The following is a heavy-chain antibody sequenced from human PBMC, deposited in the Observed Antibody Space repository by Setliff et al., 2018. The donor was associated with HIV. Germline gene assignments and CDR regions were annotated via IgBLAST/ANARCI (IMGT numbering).Heavy chain of an antibody. CDR2: INPNSGGT. CDR1: GYTFTGYY. J-gene: IGHJ4*02. V-gene: IGHV1-2*02. CDR3: ARYTSGWFHLDY. D-gene: IGHD6-19*01. Sequence: ASVKVSCKASGYTFTGYYMHWVRQAPGQGLEWMGWINPNSGGTNYAQKFQGRVTMTRDTSITTAYMELSSLRSDDTAVYYCARYTSGWFHLDYWGQGTLVTVSS.